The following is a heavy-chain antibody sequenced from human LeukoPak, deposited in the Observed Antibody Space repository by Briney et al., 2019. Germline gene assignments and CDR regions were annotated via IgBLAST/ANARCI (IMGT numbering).Heavy chain of an antibody. J-gene: IGHJ4*02. CDR3: AREMGGDYGSGTFFDL. CDR1: EFVFSDYY. D-gene: IGHD3-10*01. V-gene: IGHV3-11*01. CDR2: ISSGGDTK. Sequence: GGSLRLSRAASEFVFSDYYMSWVRQAPGKGLEWVSNISSGGDTKYYADSVKGRFTISRDNAKNSLYLQMNNLRAEDTAVYYCAREMGGDYGSGTFFDLWGQGNMVTVSS.